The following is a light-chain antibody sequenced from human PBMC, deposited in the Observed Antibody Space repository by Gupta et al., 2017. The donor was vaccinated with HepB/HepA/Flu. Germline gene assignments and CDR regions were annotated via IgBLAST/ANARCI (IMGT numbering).Light chain of an antibody. J-gene: IGKJ2*01. CDR2: GAS. V-gene: IGKV1-39*01. CDR3: QQSVSTPST. CDR1: QSVATY. Sequence: DIQMTQSPSSLSASVGDRVTITCRAGQSVATYLHWYQQETGKAPRLLIYGASTLQSGVPPRFSGSGSGTDFTLTISSLQPEDFAIYYCQQSVSTPSTFGQGTKLEI.